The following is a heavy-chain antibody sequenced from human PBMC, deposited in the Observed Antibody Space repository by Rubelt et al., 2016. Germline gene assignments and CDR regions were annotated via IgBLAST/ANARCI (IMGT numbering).Heavy chain of an antibody. V-gene: IGHV3-53*01. Sequence: WVRQAPGKGLEWVSVIYSGGSTYYADSVKGRFTISRDNSKNTLYLQMNSLRAEDTAVYYCARGGGVVVEPAATYFDYWGQGTLVTVSS. CDR3: ARGGGVVVEPAATYFDY. J-gene: IGHJ4*02. D-gene: IGHD2-2*01. CDR2: IYSGGST.